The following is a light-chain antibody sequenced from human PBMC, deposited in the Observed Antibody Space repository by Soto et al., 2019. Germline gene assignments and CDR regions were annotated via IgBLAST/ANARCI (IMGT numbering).Light chain of an antibody. V-gene: IGLV7-43*01. CDR1: TGAVTSGCS. Sequence: VVTQEPAVTVSPGGTVTLTCASSTGAVTSGCSPNWFQQKPGQAPRALIYSTTNKHSWTPARFSGSRLGGKAALTLSGVQSEDEAVYYCLLYCGGHLGVFGGGTKLTVL. CDR3: LLYCGGHLGV. CDR2: STT. J-gene: IGLJ3*02.